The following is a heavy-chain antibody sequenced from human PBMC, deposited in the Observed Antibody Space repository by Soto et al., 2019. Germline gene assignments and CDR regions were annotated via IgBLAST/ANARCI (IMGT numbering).Heavy chain of an antibody. CDR3: ARDQWSGYDFGY. CDR1: GFTFSSYS. D-gene: IGHD5-12*01. CDR2: ISSSSSYI. Sequence: EVQLVESGGGLVKPGGSLRLSCAASGFTFSSYSMNWVRQAPGKGLEWVSSISSSSSYIYYADSVKGRFTISRDNAKNSLYLQMNSLRAEDTAVYYCARDQWSGYDFGYWGQGTLVTVSS. J-gene: IGHJ4*02. V-gene: IGHV3-21*01.